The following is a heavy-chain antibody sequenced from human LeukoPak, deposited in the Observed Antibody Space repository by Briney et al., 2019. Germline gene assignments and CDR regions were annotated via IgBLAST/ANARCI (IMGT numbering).Heavy chain of an antibody. J-gene: IGHJ1*01. D-gene: IGHD6-13*01. V-gene: IGHV1-69*13. CDR3: ARGQQQLVEYFQH. Sequence: ASVKVSCKASGGTFSSYAISWVRQAPGQGLEWMGGIIPIFGTANYAQKFQCRVTITADESTSTAYMELSSLRSEDTAVYYCARGQQQLVEYFQHWGQGTLVTVSS. CDR1: GGTFSSYA. CDR2: IIPIFGTA.